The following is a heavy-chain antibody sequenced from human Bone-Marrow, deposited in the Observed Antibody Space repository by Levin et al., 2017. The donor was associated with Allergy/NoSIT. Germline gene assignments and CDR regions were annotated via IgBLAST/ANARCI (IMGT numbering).Heavy chain of an antibody. J-gene: IGHJ6*02. CDR3: AKSRGGDSTYYYYYGMDV. Sequence: SQTLSLPCTVSGGSISTSNHYWDWIRQPPGKGLEWIGNIYYSGSTYYNPSLKSRVTISVDTSKNQFSLKLSSVSAADTAVYYCAKSRGGDSTYYYYYGMDVWGQGTTVTVSS. V-gene: IGHV4-39*01. D-gene: IGHD2-21*01. CDR1: GGSISTSNHY. CDR2: IYYSGST.